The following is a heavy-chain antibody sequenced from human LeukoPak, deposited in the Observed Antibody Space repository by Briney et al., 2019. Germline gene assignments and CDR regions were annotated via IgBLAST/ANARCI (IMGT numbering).Heavy chain of an antibody. D-gene: IGHD1-20*01. CDR2: INHSGST. CDR3: ARGLRITGTDY. Sequence: SETLSLTCAVYGGSFSGYYWSWIRQPPGKGLEWIGEINHSGSTNYNPSLKSRVTISVDTSKNQFSLKLSSVTAADAAVYYCARGLRITGTDYWGQGTLVTVSS. V-gene: IGHV4-34*01. J-gene: IGHJ4*02. CDR1: GGSFSGYY.